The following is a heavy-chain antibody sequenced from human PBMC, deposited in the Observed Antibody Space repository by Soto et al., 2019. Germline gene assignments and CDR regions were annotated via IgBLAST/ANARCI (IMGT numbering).Heavy chain of an antibody. CDR3: AKNLGVRGPRGVDY. D-gene: IGHD3-10*01. J-gene: IGHJ4*02. Sequence: VQLLESGGGLVQPGGSLRLSCAASGFTFSTYAMSWVRQAPGKGLDWVAGISSSGSDSYYAGSVKGRFTISRDNSKNTLYLQMNSLRAEDTALYYCAKNLGVRGPRGVDYWGQGTLVTVSS. CDR2: ISSSGSDS. CDR1: GFTFSTYA. V-gene: IGHV3-23*01.